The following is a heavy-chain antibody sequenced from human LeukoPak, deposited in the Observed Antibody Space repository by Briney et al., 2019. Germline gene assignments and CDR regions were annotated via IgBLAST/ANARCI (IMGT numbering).Heavy chain of an antibody. Sequence: GASVKVSCKASGYTFTGYYMHWVRQAPGQGLEWMGRINPNSGGTNYAQKFQGRVTMTRDTSISTAYMELSRLRSDDTAVYYCAREGKRWFRRYDLDYWGQGTLVTVSS. CDR2: INPNSGGT. V-gene: IGHV1-2*06. CDR3: AREGKRWFRRYDLDY. CDR1: GYTFTGYY. J-gene: IGHJ4*02. D-gene: IGHD2-15*01.